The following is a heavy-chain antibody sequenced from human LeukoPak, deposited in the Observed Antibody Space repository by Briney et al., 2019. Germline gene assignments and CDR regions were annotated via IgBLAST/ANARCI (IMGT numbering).Heavy chain of an antibody. D-gene: IGHD4-17*01. CDR1: GYSFTSSW. J-gene: IGHJ4*02. V-gene: IGHV5-51*01. Sequence: PGGSLRLSCKGSGYSFTSSWIGWVRQMPGKGLEWMGIVFPADSDTRYSPSFQGQVTFSADKSISTAYLQWSSLKASDSVMYYCARHGGAFDYWGQGTLVTVSS. CDR3: ARHGGAFDY. CDR2: VFPADSDT.